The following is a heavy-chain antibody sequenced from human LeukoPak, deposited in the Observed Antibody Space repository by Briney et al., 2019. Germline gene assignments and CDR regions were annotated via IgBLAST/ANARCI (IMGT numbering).Heavy chain of an antibody. CDR1: GFTFRNYA. J-gene: IGHJ3*02. CDR2: INSDGSKT. D-gene: IGHD2-21*02. Sequence: RPGGSLRLSCAASGFTFRNYAMTWVRQAPGKGLVWVSRINSDGSKTIYADSVKGRFTFSRDNAKNTLYLQMNSLRAEDTAVYYCSRGGDNHGFDIWGQGTMVTVSS. CDR3: SRGGDNHGFDI. V-gene: IGHV3-74*01.